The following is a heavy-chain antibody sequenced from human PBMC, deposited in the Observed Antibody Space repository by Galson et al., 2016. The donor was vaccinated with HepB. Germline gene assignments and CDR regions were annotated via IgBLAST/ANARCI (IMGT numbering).Heavy chain of an antibody. D-gene: IGHD2-21*01. CDR2: ISYDGSAE. Sequence: SLRLSCAASGFTLTNYGMHWVCQAPGKGLEWVAMISYDGSAEYYADSVKGRFTISRDNSENTMYLQMSSLRTEDTAVYYCAKDLWINKLTNYFDYWGQGTLVTVSS. J-gene: IGHJ4*02. V-gene: IGHV3-30*18. CDR1: GFTLTNYG. CDR3: AKDLWINKLTNYFDY.